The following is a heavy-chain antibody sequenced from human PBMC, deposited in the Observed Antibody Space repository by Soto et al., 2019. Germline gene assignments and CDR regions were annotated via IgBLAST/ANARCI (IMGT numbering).Heavy chain of an antibody. D-gene: IGHD3-10*01. CDR1: GFSLSSYW. CDR2: INSDGNTI. Sequence: EVQLVESGGGLVQPGGSLRLSCAASGFSLSSYWMHWVRQAPGKGLVWVSRINSDGNTISYADSVKGRFAISRDIAKNTVYRKINSLRAEETAVYYWERNTYGSEIGFDIWAKGQWSPSLQ. CDR3: ERNTYGSEIGFDI. J-gene: IGHJ3*02. V-gene: IGHV3-74*01.